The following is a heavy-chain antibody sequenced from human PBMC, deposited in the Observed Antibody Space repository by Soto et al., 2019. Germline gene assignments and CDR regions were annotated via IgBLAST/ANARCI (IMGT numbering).Heavy chain of an antibody. CDR2: IIPIFGTA. D-gene: IGHD1-26*01. CDR3: ASLLMQRSGSYRPIDY. J-gene: IGHJ4*02. V-gene: IGHV1-69*13. CDR1: GGTFSSYA. Sequence: GASVKVSCKASGGTFSSYAISWVRQAPGQGLEWMGGIIPIFGTANYAQKFQGRVTITADESTSTAYMELSSLRSEDTAVYYCASLLMQRSGSYRPIDYWGQGTLVTVSS.